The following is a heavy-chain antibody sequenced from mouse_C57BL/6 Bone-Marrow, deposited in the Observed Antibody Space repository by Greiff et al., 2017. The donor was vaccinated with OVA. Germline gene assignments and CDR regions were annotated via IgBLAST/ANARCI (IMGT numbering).Heavy chain of an antibody. V-gene: IGHV14-4*01. CDR2: IDPENGDT. Sequence: EVHLVESGAELVRPGASVKLSCTASGFNIKDDYMHWVKQRPEQGLEWIGWIDPENGDTEYASKFQGKATITADTSSNTAYLQLSSLTSEDTAVYYCTTRYFDVWGTGTTVTVSS. J-gene: IGHJ1*03. CDR3: TTRYFDV. CDR1: GFNIKDDY.